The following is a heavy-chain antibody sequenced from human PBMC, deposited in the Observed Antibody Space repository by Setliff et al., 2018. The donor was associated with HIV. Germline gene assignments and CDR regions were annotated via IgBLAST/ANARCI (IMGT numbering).Heavy chain of an antibody. Sequence: GGSLRLSCAASGFSFSDSHMTWIRQAPGKGLEWVSYISTTSSNTNYADSVKGRFTISRDNSKNTLYLQMNSLRAEDTALYYCAKDRPKGLYYYYMEVWGKGTTVTVSS. V-gene: IGHV3-11*06. CDR1: GFSFSDSH. J-gene: IGHJ6*03. CDR3: AKDRPKGLYYYYMEV. CDR2: ISTTSSNT.